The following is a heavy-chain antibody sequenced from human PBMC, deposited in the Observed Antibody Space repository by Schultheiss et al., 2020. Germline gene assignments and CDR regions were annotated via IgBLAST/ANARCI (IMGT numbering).Heavy chain of an antibody. V-gene: IGHV2-5*02. Sequence: SGPTLVKPTQTLTLTCTFSGFSLSTYGVGVGWIRQPPGKALEWLALIYWDDDKRYRSSLKSRLTITKDTSKNQVVLTMTNMDPVDTATYYCALASRNWFDPWGQGTLVTVSS. J-gene: IGHJ5*02. CDR1: GFSLSTYGVG. CDR3: ALASRNWFDP. CDR2: IYWDDDK.